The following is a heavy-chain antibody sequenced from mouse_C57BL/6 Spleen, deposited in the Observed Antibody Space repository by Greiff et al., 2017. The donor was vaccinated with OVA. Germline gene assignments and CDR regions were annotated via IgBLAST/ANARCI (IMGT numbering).Heavy chain of an antibody. Sequence: QVQLQQPGAELVRPGSSVKLSCKASGYTFTSYWMDWVKQRPGQGLEWIGNIYPSDSETHYNQKFKDKATLTVDKSSSTAYMQLSSLTSEDSAVYYCARDYSNYGGFDYWGQGTTLTVSS. D-gene: IGHD2-5*01. V-gene: IGHV1-61*01. CDR1: GYTFTSYW. CDR3: ARDYSNYGGFDY. J-gene: IGHJ2*01. CDR2: IYPSDSET.